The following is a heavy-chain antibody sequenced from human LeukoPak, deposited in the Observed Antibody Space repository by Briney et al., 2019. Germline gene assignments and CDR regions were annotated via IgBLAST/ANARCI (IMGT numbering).Heavy chain of an antibody. CDR1: GFTFSGSA. CDR2: IRSKANSYAT. CDR3: TRHGHEKLVDY. Sequence: GGSLRLSCAASGFTFSGSAMHWVRQASGKGLEWVGRIRSKANSYATAYAASVKGRFTISRDDSKNTAYLQMNSLKTEDTAVYYCTRHGHEKLVDYWGQGTLVTVSS. D-gene: IGHD3-10*01. J-gene: IGHJ4*02. V-gene: IGHV3-73*01.